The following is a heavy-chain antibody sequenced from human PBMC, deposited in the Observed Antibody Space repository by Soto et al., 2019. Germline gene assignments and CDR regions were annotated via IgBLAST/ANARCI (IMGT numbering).Heavy chain of an antibody. CDR3: AMNYYDSSGYWGPAAFDI. V-gene: IGHV1-8*02. CDR2: MNPNSSIT. Sequence: ASVPVSCQASGRTVSSYTINSVRQATGQGHEWMGWMNPNSSITGYAQKFQGRVTMTRNTSISTAYMELSSLRSEDTAVYYCAMNYYDSSGYWGPAAFDIWGQGTMVTVSS. J-gene: IGHJ3*02. CDR1: GRTVSSYT. D-gene: IGHD3-22*01.